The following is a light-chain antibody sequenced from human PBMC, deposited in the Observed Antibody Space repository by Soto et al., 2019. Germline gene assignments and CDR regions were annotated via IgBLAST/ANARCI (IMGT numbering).Light chain of an antibody. V-gene: IGKV1-5*01. CDR1: QSISSW. CDR2: DAS. J-gene: IGKJ1*01. Sequence: GDRVTITCRASQSISSWLAWYQQKPGKAPNLLIYDASSLESGVPSRFSGRGSGTDFTLTISSLQPEDFATYYCQESYSTPLWTFGQGTKVDIK. CDR3: QESYSTPLWT.